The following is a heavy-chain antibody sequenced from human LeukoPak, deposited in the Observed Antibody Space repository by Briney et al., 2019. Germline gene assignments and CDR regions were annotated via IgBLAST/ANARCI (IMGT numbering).Heavy chain of an antibody. V-gene: IGHV3-53*01. D-gene: IGHD3-10*01. CDR3: ARLWFGELLFDY. Sequence: GGSLRLSCAASGFTFSSYWMSWVRQAPGKGLEWVSVIYSGGSTYYADSVKGRFTISRDNSKNTLYLQMNSLRAEDTAVYYCARLWFGELLFDYWGQGTLVTVSS. J-gene: IGHJ4*02. CDR2: IYSGGST. CDR1: GFTFSSYW.